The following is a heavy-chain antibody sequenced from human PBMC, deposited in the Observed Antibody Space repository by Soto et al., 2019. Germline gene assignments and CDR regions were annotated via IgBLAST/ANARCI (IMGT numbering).Heavy chain of an antibody. Sequence: ASVKISCKASGYTFTNHGISWVRQAPGQGREWLRWISGHNGNTKYAQRLKGRVTMTADTSTSTAYMELRSLRSDDTAVYYCARDLYPLAYYFDFWGQGTLGTVSS. CDR3: ARDLYPLAYYFDF. J-gene: IGHJ4*02. CDR2: ISGHNGNT. CDR1: GYTFTNHG. V-gene: IGHV1-18*04. D-gene: IGHD2-8*01.